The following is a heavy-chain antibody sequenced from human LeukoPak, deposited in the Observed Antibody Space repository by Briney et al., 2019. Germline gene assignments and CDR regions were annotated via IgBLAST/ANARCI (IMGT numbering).Heavy chain of an antibody. Sequence: SETLSLTCTVSGGSISSYYWSWIRQHPGKGLEWIGYIYYSGSTYYNPSLKSRVTISVDTSKNQFSLKLSSVTAAGTAVYYCARGEEQWLEFDPWGQGTLVTVSS. V-gene: IGHV4-59*06. CDR1: GGSISSYY. D-gene: IGHD6-19*01. CDR2: IYYSGST. CDR3: ARGEEQWLEFDP. J-gene: IGHJ5*02.